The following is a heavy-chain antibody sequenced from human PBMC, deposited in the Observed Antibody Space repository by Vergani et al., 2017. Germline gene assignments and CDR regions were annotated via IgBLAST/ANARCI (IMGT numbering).Heavy chain of an antibody. D-gene: IGHD2-15*01. CDR2: IIPILGIA. J-gene: IGHJ6*03. CDR1: GGTFSSYA. V-gene: IGHV1-69*04. Sequence: QVQLVQSGAEVKKPGSSVKVSCKASGGTFSSYAISWVRQAPGQGLEWMGRIIPILGIANYAQKFQGRVTITADKSTSTAYMELSSLRSEDTAVHYCANLVYCSGGSCYEDDYYYYMDVWGKGTTVTVSS. CDR3: ANLVYCSGGSCYEDDYYYYMDV.